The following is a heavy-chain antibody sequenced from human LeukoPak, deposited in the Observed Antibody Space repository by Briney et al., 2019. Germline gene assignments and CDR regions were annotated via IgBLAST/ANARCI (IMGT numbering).Heavy chain of an antibody. V-gene: IGHV4-59*08. D-gene: IGHD3-10*01. CDR3: ARAMVRGKGNFGY. J-gene: IGHJ4*02. CDR1: GGSISSYY. CDR2: IYYSGST. Sequence: SETLSLTCTVSGGSISSYYWSWIRQPPGKGLEWIGYIYYSGSTNYNPSLKSRVTISVDTSKNQFSLKLSSVTAADTAVYYCARAMVRGKGNFGYWGQGTLVTVSS.